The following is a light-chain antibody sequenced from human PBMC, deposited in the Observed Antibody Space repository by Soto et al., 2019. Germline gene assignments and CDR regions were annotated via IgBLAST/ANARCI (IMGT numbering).Light chain of an antibody. V-gene: IGKV1-8*01. CDR3: QQYYSYPRT. CDR1: QGINSY. J-gene: IGKJ1*01. Sequence: AIRMTQSPSSFSASTGDRVTITCRASQGINSYLAWYQQKPGKAPKLLIYAASTLQSGVPSRFSGSGSGTDCTLTISCLQSEDFATYYCQQYYSYPRTFGQGTKVEIK. CDR2: AAS.